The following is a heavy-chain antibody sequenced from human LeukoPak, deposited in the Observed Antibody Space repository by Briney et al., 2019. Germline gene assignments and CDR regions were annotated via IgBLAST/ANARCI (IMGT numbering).Heavy chain of an antibody. CDR2: IKQDGSEK. V-gene: IGHV3-7*03. J-gene: IGHJ4*02. CDR1: GFTFDDYG. CDR3: ARDLVHNYDYVWGSYRTDLFDY. Sequence: GRSLRFSCAASGFTFDDYGMHWVRQAPGKGLEWVANIKQDGSEKYYVDSVKGRFTISRDNAKNSLYLQMNSLRAEDTAVYYCARDLVHNYDYVWGSYRTDLFDYWGQGTLVTVSS. D-gene: IGHD3-16*02.